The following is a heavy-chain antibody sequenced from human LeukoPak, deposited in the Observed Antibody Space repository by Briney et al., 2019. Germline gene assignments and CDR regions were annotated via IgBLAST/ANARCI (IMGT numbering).Heavy chain of an antibody. Sequence: PGGSLRLSCAASGFTFSDYWLSWLRQPPGKALEWVANMKPDGGESYYVDSVKGRFTVSRDNAKNSLYLQMNSLRAEDTAIYYCARDLSGPSVYWGQGTLVSVSS. J-gene: IGHJ4*02. CDR1: GFTFSDYW. V-gene: IGHV3-7*01. CDR2: MKPDGGES. CDR3: ARDLSGPSVY. D-gene: IGHD2-15*01.